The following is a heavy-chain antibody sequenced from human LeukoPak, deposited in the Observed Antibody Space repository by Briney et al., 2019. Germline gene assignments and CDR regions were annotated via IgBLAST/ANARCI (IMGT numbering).Heavy chain of an antibody. V-gene: IGHV1-2*02. J-gene: IGHJ4*02. CDR1: GYTFSGTGWY. D-gene: IGHD3-10*01. Sequence: GASVKVSCKASGYTFSGTGWYLYWLRQAPGQGLECMGWIYPYTGATHYAQKFQGRVAMTRDTSISTAYMVLSRLRPDDTAVYYCARDGPAQMVDFDYWGQGTLVTVSS. CDR2: IYPYTGAT. CDR3: ARDGPAQMVDFDY.